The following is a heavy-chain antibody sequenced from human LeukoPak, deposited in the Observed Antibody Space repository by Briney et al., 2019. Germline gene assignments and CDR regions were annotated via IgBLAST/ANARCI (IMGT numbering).Heavy chain of an antibody. CDR3: GRSGDFWSGSGVAY. J-gene: IGHJ4*02. CDR2: IKSDGNIT. CDR1: GFTFSNYW. D-gene: IGHD3-3*01. Sequence: GGSLRLFCAASGFTFSNYWMYWVRQAPGKGLVWVSQIKSDGNITNYADSVKGRFTISRDNAKNTLFLQMNSLRAEDTAVYYCGRSGDFWSGSGVAYWGQGTLVTVSS. V-gene: IGHV3-74*01.